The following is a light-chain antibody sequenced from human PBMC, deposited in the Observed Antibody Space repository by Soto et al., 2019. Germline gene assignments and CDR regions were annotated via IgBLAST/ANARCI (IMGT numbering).Light chain of an antibody. CDR2: GNN. J-gene: IGLJ3*02. Sequence: QSVLTQPPSVSGAPGQRVTISCTGSSSNIGAGYFLHWYQQVPGTAPKLLIYGNNNRPSGVPDRFSGSKSGTSASLAITGLQAEDEADYYCQSYDSSLSGWVFGGGTKPTVL. CDR3: QSYDSSLSGWV. V-gene: IGLV1-40*01. CDR1: SSNIGAGYF.